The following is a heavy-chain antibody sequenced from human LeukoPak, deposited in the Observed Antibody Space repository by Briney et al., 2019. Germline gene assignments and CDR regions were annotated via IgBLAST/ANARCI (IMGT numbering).Heavy chain of an antibody. CDR1: GFTFSDYY. D-gene: IGHD3-22*01. CDR2: ISYDGSNK. Sequence: GGSLRLSCAASGFTFSDYYMSWVRQAPGKGLEWVAVISYDGSNKYYADSVKGRFTISRDNPKNTLYLQMNSLRAEDTAVYYCAKDKGLGYYYDSSGYGDGAFDIWGQGTMVTVSS. J-gene: IGHJ3*02. CDR3: AKDKGLGYYYDSSGYGDGAFDI. V-gene: IGHV3-30*18.